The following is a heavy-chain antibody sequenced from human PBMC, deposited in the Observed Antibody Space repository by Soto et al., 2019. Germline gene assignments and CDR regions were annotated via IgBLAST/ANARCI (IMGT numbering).Heavy chain of an antibody. V-gene: IGHV3-30*18. CDR2: ISDDGINK. J-gene: IGHJ4*02. D-gene: IGHD2-15*01. Sequence: QVQLVESGGGVVQPGRSLRLSCAASGLTFSRAGMHWVRQAPGKGLEWVAVISDDGINKHYADSVKGRFTISRDNSNNTLYLQMNSLRVEDTAVDYCAKDKGKRYFDYWGQGILVTVSS. CDR3: AKDKGKRYFDY. CDR1: GLTFSRAG.